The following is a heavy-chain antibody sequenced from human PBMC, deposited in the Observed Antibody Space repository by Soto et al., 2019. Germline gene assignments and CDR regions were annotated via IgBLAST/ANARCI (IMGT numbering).Heavy chain of an antibody. CDR2: IYYSGST. CDR1: GGSISSSSYY. Sequence: SETLSLTCTVSGGSISSSSYYWGWIRQPPGKGLEWIGSIYYSGSTYYNPSLKSRVTISVDTSKNQFSLKLSSVTAADTAVYYCARHGGGIAARSYYYYYYYMDVWGKGTTVTVSS. D-gene: IGHD6-6*01. V-gene: IGHV4-39*01. CDR3: ARHGGGIAARSYYYYYYYMDV. J-gene: IGHJ6*03.